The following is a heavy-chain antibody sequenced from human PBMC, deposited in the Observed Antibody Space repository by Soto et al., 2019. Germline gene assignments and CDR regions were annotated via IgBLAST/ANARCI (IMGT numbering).Heavy chain of an antibody. CDR2: IYPGDSDT. Sequence: AESLKLSCQVSGYRSSKCSVDWVRQMPGSGLEWIGVIYPGDSDTRYSPSFQGHVTISADKSITTAFLQWNRLRASDTAMSYCARTPYSKAWVVRPVDSLPVYFD. V-gene: IGHV5-51*01. CDR3: ARTPYSKAWVVRPVDSLPVYFD. J-gene: IGHJ2*01. D-gene: IGHD2-2*01. CDR1: GYRSSKCS.